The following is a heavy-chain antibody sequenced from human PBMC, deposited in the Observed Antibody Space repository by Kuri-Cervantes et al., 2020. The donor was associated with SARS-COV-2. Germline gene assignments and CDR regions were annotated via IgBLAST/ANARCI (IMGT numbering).Heavy chain of an antibody. J-gene: IGHJ4*02. CDR2: ISSSSSYI. CDR3: ARDEMVRGVFDY. CDR1: GFTFSSYS. V-gene: IGHV3-21*01. Sequence: GESLKISCAASGFTFSSYSMNWVRQAPGKGLEWVSSISSSSSYIYYADSVKGRFTISRDNAKNSLYLQMNSLRAEDTAVYYCARDEMVRGVFDYWGQGTLVTVSS. D-gene: IGHD3-10*01.